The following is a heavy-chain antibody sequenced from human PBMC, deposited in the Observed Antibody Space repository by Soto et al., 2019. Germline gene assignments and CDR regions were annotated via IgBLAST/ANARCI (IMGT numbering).Heavy chain of an antibody. CDR1: GYTFTSYD. J-gene: IGHJ6*02. CDR3: AREGVRGMDV. Sequence: QVQLVQSGAEVKKPGAPVKVSCKASGYTFTSYDINWVRQATGQGLEWRGWMNPNSGNTGYAQKCQGRLTMARNPSISTAYMELSSLRSEDTAVYYCAREGVRGMDVWGHGTTVTVSS. V-gene: IGHV1-8*01. D-gene: IGHD3-16*01. CDR2: MNPNSGNT.